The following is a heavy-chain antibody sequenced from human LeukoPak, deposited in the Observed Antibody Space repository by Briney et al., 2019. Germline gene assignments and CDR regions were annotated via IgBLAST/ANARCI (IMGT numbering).Heavy chain of an antibody. CDR3: ARERITMIVVDPDAFDV. CDR2: ISSSSSYI. J-gene: IGHJ3*01. CDR1: GFTFSSYS. V-gene: IGHV3-21*01. Sequence: AGGSLRLSCAASGFTFSSYSMNWVRQAPGKGLEWVSSISSSSSYIYYADSVKGRFTISRDNAKNSLYLQMNSLRAEDTAVYYRARERITMIVVDPDAFDVWGQGTMVTVSS. D-gene: IGHD3-22*01.